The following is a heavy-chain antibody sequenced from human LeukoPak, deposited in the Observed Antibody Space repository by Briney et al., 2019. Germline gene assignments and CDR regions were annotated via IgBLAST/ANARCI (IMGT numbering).Heavy chain of an antibody. CDR1: GFTFSGYW. CDR3: ATSDDSSGSD. Sequence: PGGSLRLSCAASGFTFSGYWMSWVRQAPGKGLEWVANINLDGSVRHYVDSARGRFTISRVNAKNSLYLQMNSLRAEDTALYYCATSDDSSGSDWGQGTLVTVSS. D-gene: IGHD3-22*01. J-gene: IGHJ4*02. CDR2: INLDGSVR. V-gene: IGHV3-7*01.